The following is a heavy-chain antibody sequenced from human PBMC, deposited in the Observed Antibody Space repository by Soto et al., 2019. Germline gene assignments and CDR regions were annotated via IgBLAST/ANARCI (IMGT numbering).Heavy chain of an antibody. V-gene: IGHV3-11*05. CDR3: ARGTYYYVCETYRSHAY. Sequence: PGGSLRLSCAASGFTFSDYYMSWIRQAPGKGLEWVSYISSSSSYTNYADSVKGRFTISRDNAKNSLYLQMNSLRAEDTAVYYCARGTYYYVCETYRSHAYWSQGALVTVSS. D-gene: IGHD3-16*02. J-gene: IGHJ4*02. CDR2: ISSSSSYT. CDR1: GFTFSDYY.